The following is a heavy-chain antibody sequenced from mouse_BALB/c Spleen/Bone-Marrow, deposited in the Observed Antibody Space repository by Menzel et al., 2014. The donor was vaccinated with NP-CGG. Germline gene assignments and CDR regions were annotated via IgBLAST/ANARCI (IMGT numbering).Heavy chain of an antibody. CDR2: INPITGYT. J-gene: IGHJ4*01. CDR1: GYTFTSYW. V-gene: IGHV1-7*01. Sequence: VQLKESGTELAKPGASVKMSCKASGYTFTSYWIHWIKQRPGQGLEWIGYINPITGYTEYNQKFKDKATLTADKSSSTAYIQLSSLTSDDSAVYYCARNYDYDGGYCAMDYWGQGTSVTVSS. CDR3: ARNYDYDGGYCAMDY. D-gene: IGHD2-4*01.